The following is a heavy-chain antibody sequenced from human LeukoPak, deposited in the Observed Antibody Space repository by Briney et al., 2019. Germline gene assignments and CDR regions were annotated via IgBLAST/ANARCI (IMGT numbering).Heavy chain of an antibody. CDR2: INPSGSST. Sequence: ASVKVSCKASGYSFTSHYMHWVRQAPGQGLEWMGLINPSGSSTLYAQKFQGRVTMTRDMSTTTDYMELRSLRSDDTAVYYCATPRDGYNFPPYDAFDIWGQGTMVTVSS. V-gene: IGHV1-46*01. D-gene: IGHD5-24*01. J-gene: IGHJ3*02. CDR1: GYSFTSHY. CDR3: ATPRDGYNFPPYDAFDI.